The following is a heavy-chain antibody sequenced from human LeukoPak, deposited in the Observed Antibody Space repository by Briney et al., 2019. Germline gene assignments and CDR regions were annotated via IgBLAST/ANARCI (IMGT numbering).Heavy chain of an antibody. D-gene: IGHD1-1*01. Sequence: ASVKVSCKASGCTFTNFYMHWVRQAPGQGPEWMGRIDPSDGSTYYAQKFQGRVTMTRDTSTSTVYMELSSLRSEDTAVYYCARIGRRPSDAFDIWGRGTVVTVSS. CDR3: ARIGRRPSDAFDI. CDR2: IDPSDGST. V-gene: IGHV1-46*01. J-gene: IGHJ3*02. CDR1: GCTFTNFY.